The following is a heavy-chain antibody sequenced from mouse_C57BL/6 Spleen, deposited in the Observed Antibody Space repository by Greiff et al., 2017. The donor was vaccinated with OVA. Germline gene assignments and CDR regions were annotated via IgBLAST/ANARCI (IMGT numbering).Heavy chain of an antibody. V-gene: IGHV2-2*01. D-gene: IGHD2-3*01. CDR3: ARIYDGYFDY. CDR1: GFSLTSYG. J-gene: IGHJ2*01. Sequence: QVQLKQSGPGLVQPSQSLSITCTVSGFSLTSYGVHWVRQSPGKGLEWLGVIWSGGSTDYNAAFIYRLSISKDNSKSQVFFKMNSLQADDTAIYYCARIYDGYFDYWGQGTTLTVSS. CDR2: IWSGGST.